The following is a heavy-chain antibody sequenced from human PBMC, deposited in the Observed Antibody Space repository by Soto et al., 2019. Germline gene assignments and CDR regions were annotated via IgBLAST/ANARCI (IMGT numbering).Heavy chain of an antibody. Sequence: SETLSLTCAVYGGSFSGHSWTWIRQSPGKGLEWIGDINHSGRVNYSPSLKSRVTISLDTSKNQFSLTLSAVTAADTAMYYRSTRAYDTNGYYRFDPWGQGTLVTVSS. V-gene: IGHV4-34*01. J-gene: IGHJ5*01. CDR1: GGSFSGHS. CDR3: STRAYDTNGYYRFDP. CDR2: INHSGRV. D-gene: IGHD3-22*01.